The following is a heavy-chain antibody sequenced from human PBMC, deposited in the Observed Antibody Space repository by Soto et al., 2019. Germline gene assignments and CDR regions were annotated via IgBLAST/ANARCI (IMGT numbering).Heavy chain of an antibody. CDR2: IIPIFGTA. Sequence: GASVKVSCKASGGTFSSYAISWVRQAPGQGLEWMGGIIPIFGTANYAQKFQGRVTITADKSTSTAYMELSSLRSEDTAVYYCARGDTNSSGWSVDYWGQGTLVTVSS. J-gene: IGHJ4*02. D-gene: IGHD6-19*01. CDR3: ARGDTNSSGWSVDY. CDR1: GGTFSSYA. V-gene: IGHV1-69*06.